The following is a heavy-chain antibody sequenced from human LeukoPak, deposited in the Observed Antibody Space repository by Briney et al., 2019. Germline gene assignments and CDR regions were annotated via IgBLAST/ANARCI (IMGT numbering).Heavy chain of an antibody. CDR1: GFTFSSYA. J-gene: IGHJ4*02. V-gene: IGHV3-30-3*01. CDR3: ARDQYSGYDLYYFDY. D-gene: IGHD5-12*01. CDR2: ISYDGSNK. Sequence: GGSLRLSCAASGFTFSSYAMHWVRQAPGKGLEWVAVISYDGSNKYCADSVKGRFTISRDNSKNTLYLQMNSLRAEDTAVYYCARDQYSGYDLYYFDYWGQGTLVTVSS.